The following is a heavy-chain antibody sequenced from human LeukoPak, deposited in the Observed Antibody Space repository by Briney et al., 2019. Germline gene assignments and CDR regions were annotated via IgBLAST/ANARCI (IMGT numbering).Heavy chain of an antibody. J-gene: IGHJ4*02. V-gene: IGHV3-74*01. CDR2: INNDGSST. CDR1: GFTFSSYW. Sequence: GGSLRLSCAASGFTFSSYWMHWVRQAPGKGLVWVSRINNDGSSTIYADSVKGRFTISRDNAKNTLYLQLNSLRAEDTAVYYCARETAIGGRYFDYWGQGTLVTVSS. CDR3: ARETAIGGRYFDY. D-gene: IGHD2/OR15-2a*01.